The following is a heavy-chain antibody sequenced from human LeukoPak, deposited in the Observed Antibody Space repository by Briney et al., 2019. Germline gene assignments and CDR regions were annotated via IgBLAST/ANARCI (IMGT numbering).Heavy chain of an antibody. CDR1: GFNFANHA. V-gene: IGHV3-23*01. CDR3: VREDTPATANY. J-gene: IGHJ4*02. Sequence: PGGSLRLSCAASGFNFANHAMSWVRQTPGKGLEWVSAISGGGDITYYADSETGRFTISRDNSKDTLFLQMHSLRPGDTAVYYCVREDTPATANYWGQGTLVTISS. CDR2: ISGGGDIT. D-gene: IGHD2-21*02.